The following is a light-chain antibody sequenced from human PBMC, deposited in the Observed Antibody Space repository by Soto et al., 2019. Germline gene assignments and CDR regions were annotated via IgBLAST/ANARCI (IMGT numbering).Light chain of an antibody. CDR2: DVS. CDR1: SSDVGGYNY. V-gene: IGLV2-11*01. Sequence: QSALTQPRSVSGSPGQSVTISCTGTSSDVGGYNYVSWYQQHPGKAPKFMIYDVSERPSGVPDRFSASKSGNTASLTISGLQADDEADYYCCSYAGSYTYLFGTGTKVTVL. CDR3: CSYAGSYTYL. J-gene: IGLJ1*01.